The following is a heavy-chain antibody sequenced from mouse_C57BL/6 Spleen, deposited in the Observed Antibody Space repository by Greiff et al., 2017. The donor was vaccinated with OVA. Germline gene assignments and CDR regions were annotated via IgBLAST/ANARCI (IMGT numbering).Heavy chain of an antibody. CDR3: ARDYGWYFDV. CDR2: IYPGDGDT. V-gene: IGHV1-82*01. Sequence: LQESGPELVKPGASVKISCKASGYAFSSSWMNWVKQRPGKGLEWIGRIYPGDGDTNYNGKFKGKATLTADKSSSTAYMQLSSLTSEDSAVYFCARDYGWYFDVWGTGTTVTVSS. CDR1: GYAFSSSW. J-gene: IGHJ1*03. D-gene: IGHD1-1*01.